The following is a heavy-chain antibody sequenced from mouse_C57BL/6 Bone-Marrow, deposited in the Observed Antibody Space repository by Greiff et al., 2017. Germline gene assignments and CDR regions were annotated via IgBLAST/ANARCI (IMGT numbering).Heavy chain of an antibody. J-gene: IGHJ3*01. CDR3: ARDHPYYYEEAWFAY. Sequence: EVQRVESGPGLVKPSQSLSLTCSVTGYSITSGYYWNWIRQFPGNKLEWMGYISYDGSNNYNPSLKNRISITRDTSTNQFFLKLNSVTTEDTATYYCARDHPYYYEEAWFAYWGQGTLVTVSA. V-gene: IGHV3-6*01. CDR1: GYSITSGYY. CDR2: ISYDGSN. D-gene: IGHD1-1*01.